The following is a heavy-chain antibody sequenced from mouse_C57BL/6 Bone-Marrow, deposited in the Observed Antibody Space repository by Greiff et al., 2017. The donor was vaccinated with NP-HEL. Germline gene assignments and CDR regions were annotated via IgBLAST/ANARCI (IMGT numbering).Heavy chain of an antibody. V-gene: IGHV1-22*01. J-gene: IGHJ2*01. CDR1: GYTFTDYN. CDR2: INPNNGGT. D-gene: IGHD2-3*01. Sequence: EVQLQESGPELVKPGASVKMSCKASGYTFTDYNMHWVKQSHGKSLEWIGYINPNNGGTSYNQKFKGKATLTVNKSSSTAYMELRSLTSEDSAVYYCAAGLLRGGYWGQGTTLTVSS. CDR3: AAGLLRGGY.